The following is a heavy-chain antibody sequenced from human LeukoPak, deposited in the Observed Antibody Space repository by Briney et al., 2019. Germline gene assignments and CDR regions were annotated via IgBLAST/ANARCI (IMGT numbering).Heavy chain of an antibody. CDR1: GFTFSSHA. V-gene: IGHV3-23*01. CDR3: TKDQGLLWFGELNV. CDR2: ISGSGGRT. D-gene: IGHD3-10*01. Sequence: PGGSLRLSCAASGFTFSSHAMSWVRQAPGKGLEWVSAISGSGGRTYYADSVKGRFTSSRDNSKNMVSLQMNSLRAEDTAVYYCTKDQGLLWFGELNVWGNGATVTVSS. J-gene: IGHJ6*04.